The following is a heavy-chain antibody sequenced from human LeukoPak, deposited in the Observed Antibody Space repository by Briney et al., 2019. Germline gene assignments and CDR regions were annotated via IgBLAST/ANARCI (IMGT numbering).Heavy chain of an antibody. V-gene: IGHV4-38-2*02. D-gene: IGHD6-19*01. CDR3: ARDRGSSGWLPDY. Sequence: PSETLSLTCTVSGYSISSGYYWSWIRQPPGKGLEWIGEINHSGSTNYNPSLKSRVTISVDTSKNQFSLKLSSVTAADTAVYYCARDRGSSGWLPDYWGQGTLVTVSS. CDR1: GYSISSGYY. CDR2: INHSGST. J-gene: IGHJ4*02.